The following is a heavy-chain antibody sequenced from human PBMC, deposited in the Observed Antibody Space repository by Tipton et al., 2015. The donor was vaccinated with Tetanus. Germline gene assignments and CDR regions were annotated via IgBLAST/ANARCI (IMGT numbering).Heavy chain of an antibody. V-gene: IGHV4-34*01. J-gene: IGHJ4*02. CDR1: GGTFSGYY. Sequence: TLSLTCTIYGGTFSGYYCSWIRQPPGRGLEWIGEIHPSGSTNYNPSLTSRVTLSQDTSKSQFSLKLSSVTAADTAVYYCSRGVERTKAGIDWRQGTLLPVSS. D-gene: IGHD1-7*01. CDR2: IHPSGST. CDR3: SRGVERTKAGID.